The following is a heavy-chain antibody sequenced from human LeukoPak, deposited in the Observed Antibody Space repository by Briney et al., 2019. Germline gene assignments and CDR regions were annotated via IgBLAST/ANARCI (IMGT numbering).Heavy chain of an antibody. CDR1: GGSISSSSYY. J-gene: IGHJ4*02. Sequence: AETLSPSCTVSGGSISSSSYYWGWIRQPPGKGLEWIGSIYYSGSTYYNPSLKSRVTISVDTSKNQFSLKLSSVTAADTAVYYCARFPIVATVDYWGQGNLVTVSS. V-gene: IGHV4-39*01. CDR2: IYYSGST. CDR3: ARFPIVATVDY. D-gene: IGHD5-12*01.